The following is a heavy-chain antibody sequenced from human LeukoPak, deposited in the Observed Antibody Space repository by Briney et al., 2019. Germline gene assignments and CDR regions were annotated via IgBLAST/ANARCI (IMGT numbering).Heavy chain of an antibody. CDR3: ARDHRTGPNLDY. CDR2: IYYSGST. V-gene: IGHV4-59*12. J-gene: IGHJ4*02. D-gene: IGHD7-27*01. CDR1: YGSISSYY. Sequence: PSETLSLTCTVSYGSISSYYWTWIRQPPGKGLEWIGYIYYSGSTNYNPSLKSRVTISVDTSKNQFSLKLSSVTAADTAVYYCARDHRTGPNLDYWGQGTLVTVSS.